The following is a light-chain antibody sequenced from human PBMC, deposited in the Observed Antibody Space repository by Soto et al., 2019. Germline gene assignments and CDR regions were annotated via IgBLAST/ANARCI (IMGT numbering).Light chain of an antibody. CDR1: SRDGGGYNY. J-gene: IGLJ1*01. Sequence: TPPSSLSGAPGQAITIPRTGSSRDGGGYNYVSWYQQHPGKAPQLMIYEVSKRPSGVPDRFSGSKSGKPASLTVSGLQAEDEADYYCSSYAGSNSVFGTGTKVTVL. V-gene: IGLV2-8*01. CDR2: EVS. CDR3: SSYAGSNSV.